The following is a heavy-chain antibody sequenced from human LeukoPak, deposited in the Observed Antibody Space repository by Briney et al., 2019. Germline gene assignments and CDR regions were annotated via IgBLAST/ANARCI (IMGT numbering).Heavy chain of an antibody. Sequence: PGGSLRLSCVASGFTFNSYTLHWVRQAPGKGLEWVAVMSYDGSHKYHADSVKGRFTISRDNSKNTLYLQMNSLRAEDTAIYFCARDVGGYVFDYWGQGTLVTVSS. J-gene: IGHJ4*02. CDR3: ARDVGGYVFDY. D-gene: IGHD5-12*01. V-gene: IGHV3-30*04. CDR2: MSYDGSHK. CDR1: GFTFNSYT.